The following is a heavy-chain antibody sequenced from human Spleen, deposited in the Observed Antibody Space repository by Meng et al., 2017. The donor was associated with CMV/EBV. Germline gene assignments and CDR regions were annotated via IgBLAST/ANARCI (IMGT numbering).Heavy chain of an antibody. Sequence: GSGNYYWSWIRQHPGKGLEWIGYITHSGSTYYNPSLKSRISISVDTSKNQFSLNLRSVTAADTAVYYCARDGMYCSSFNCYPYFDPWGQGTLVTVSS. J-gene: IGHJ5*02. D-gene: IGHD2-2*01. CDR2: ITHSGST. CDR1: GSGNYY. V-gene: IGHV4-31*02. CDR3: ARDGMYCSSFNCYPYFDP.